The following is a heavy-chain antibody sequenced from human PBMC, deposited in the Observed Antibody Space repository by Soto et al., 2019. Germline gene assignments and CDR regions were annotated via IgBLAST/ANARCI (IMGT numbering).Heavy chain of an antibody. CDR3: AKYTGWGYFDL. Sequence: QVQLQESGPGLVKPSETLSLTCTVSGGSISSYYWSWIRQPPGKGLDWIGYVYYSGTTNYKPSLRRRVTLSVDTSQNKFSLKLSSVTAADTAVYSCAKYTGWGYFDLWGHGTLVTVSS. CDR2: VYYSGTT. D-gene: IGHD1-26*01. V-gene: IGHV4-59*01. J-gene: IGHJ2*01. CDR1: GGSISSYY.